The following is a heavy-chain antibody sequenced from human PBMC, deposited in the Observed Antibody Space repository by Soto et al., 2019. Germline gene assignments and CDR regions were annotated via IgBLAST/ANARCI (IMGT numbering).Heavy chain of an antibody. Sequence: SETLSLTCTVSGGSISSSSYYWGWIRQPPGKGLEWIGSIYYSGSTYYNPSLKSRVTMSVDTSKNQFSLRLSSVTAADTAIYYCATRITCFGLLIDPFDPWGQGTQVTVSS. D-gene: IGHD3-3*01. V-gene: IGHV4-39*07. J-gene: IGHJ5*02. CDR3: ATRITCFGLLIDPFDP. CDR2: IYYSGST. CDR1: GGSISSSSYY.